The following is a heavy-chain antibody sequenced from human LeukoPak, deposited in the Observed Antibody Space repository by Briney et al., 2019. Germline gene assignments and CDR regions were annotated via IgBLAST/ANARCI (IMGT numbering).Heavy chain of an antibody. J-gene: IGHJ4*02. Sequence: PGGSLRLSCAASGFTFSNYAMHWVRQAPGKGLEWLAYIRCDGSSRYYADFVKGRFTISRDYSKNTLYLHMNSLRAEDTAVYYCARDQAGSGHYADYWGQGTLVTVSS. CDR2: IRCDGSSR. D-gene: IGHD3-10*01. CDR3: ARDQAGSGHYADY. CDR1: GFTFSNYA. V-gene: IGHV3-30*02.